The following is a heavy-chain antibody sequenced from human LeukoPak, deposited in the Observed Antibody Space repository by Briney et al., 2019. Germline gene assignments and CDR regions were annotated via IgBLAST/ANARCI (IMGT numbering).Heavy chain of an antibody. CDR2: IYYSGST. CDR3: ARGFHSGYDSGLGY. Sequence: PSETLSLTCTVSGGSISSGGYYWGWIRQHPGKGLEWIGYIYYSGSTYYNPSLKSRVTISVDTSKNQFSLKLSSVTAADTAVYYCARGFHSGYDSGLGYWGQGTLVTVSS. CDR1: GGSISSGGYY. D-gene: IGHD5-12*01. V-gene: IGHV4-31*03. J-gene: IGHJ4*02.